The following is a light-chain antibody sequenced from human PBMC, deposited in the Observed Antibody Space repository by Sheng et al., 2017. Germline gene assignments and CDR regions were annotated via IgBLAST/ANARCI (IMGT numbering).Light chain of an antibody. Sequence: YVLTQPPSVSVAPGQTAKITCGGSNVGSDVVHWYQQKSGQAPVLVVYDNRDRPSGVSDRFSASKSGNTASLTISGLQAEDEADYYCTSYKNYNTLVFGGGTKLTVL. V-gene: IGLV3-21*02. CDR3: TSYKNYNTLV. J-gene: IGLJ2*01. CDR2: DNR. CDR1: NVGSDV.